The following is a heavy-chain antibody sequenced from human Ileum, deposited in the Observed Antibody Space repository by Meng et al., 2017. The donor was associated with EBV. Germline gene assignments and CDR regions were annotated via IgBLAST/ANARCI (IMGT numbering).Heavy chain of an antibody. CDR2: ISSRSNYI. J-gene: IGHJ4*02. V-gene: IGHV3-21*01. CDR3: AKDEAIGF. CDR1: GFVFSDYT. Sequence: EVHLVESGGGLVNLGGSLRLSCAASGFVFSDYTMNWVRQAPGKGLEWVSSISSRSNYIHYADSVRGRFTISRDNGENALFLQMDSLRDEDTAVYYCAKDEAIGFWGQGTLVTVSS.